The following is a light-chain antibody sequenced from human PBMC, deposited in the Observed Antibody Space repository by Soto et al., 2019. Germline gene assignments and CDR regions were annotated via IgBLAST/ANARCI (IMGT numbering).Light chain of an antibody. CDR3: QQRRSWPRT. CDR2: DAS. V-gene: IGKV3-11*01. J-gene: IGKJ1*01. Sequence: EIGLTQSPATLSLSPGERATLSCRADESVSSYLAWYQQKPGQAPRLLIYDASNRATGIPARFSGSGSGTDFTLTVSSLEPEDFAVYYCQQRRSWPRTFGQGTKVEIK. CDR1: ESVSSY.